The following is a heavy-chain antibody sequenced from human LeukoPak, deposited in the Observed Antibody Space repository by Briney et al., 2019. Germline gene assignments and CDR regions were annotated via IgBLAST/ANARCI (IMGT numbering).Heavy chain of an antibody. D-gene: IGHD3-3*01. Sequence: SETLSLTCGVSGYSISSGYYWGWIRQPPGKGLEWIGSIYHSGSTYYNPSLKSRVTISADTTKNQFTLKLRSVTAAAAALYACARWDSGEWFHDSFDIWGQGTRVTVSS. CDR3: ARWDSGEWFHDSFDI. CDR1: GYSISSGYY. V-gene: IGHV4-38-2*01. J-gene: IGHJ3*02. CDR2: IYHSGST.